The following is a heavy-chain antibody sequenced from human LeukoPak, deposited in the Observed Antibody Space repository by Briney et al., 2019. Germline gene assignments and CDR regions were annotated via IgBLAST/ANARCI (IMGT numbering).Heavy chain of an antibody. D-gene: IGHD2-21*01. Sequence: PGGSLRLSCAASGFSISDKYMSWVRQAPGKGLEWASVIYSDGTTHYADSVEGRFTISRDNSKDTLYLQMNSLRAEDTAVYYCTGNRAYCGGDCYHDFDYWGQGTLVTVSS. CDR2: IYSDGTT. CDR3: TGNRAYCGGDCYHDFDY. CDR1: GFSISDKY. J-gene: IGHJ4*02. V-gene: IGHV3-53*01.